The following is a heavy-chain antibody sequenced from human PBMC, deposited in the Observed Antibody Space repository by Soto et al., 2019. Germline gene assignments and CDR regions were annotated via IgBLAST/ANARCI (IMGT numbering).Heavy chain of an antibody. CDR3: AKDDGKYSYVPLKRYGMDV. CDR2: ISGSGGST. V-gene: IGHV3-23*01. CDR1: GFTFSSYA. J-gene: IGHJ6*02. D-gene: IGHD5-18*01. Sequence: GGSLRLSCAASGFTFSSYAMSWVRQAPGKGLEWVSAISGSGGSTYYADSVKGRFTISRDNSKNTLYLQMNSLRAEDTAVYYCAKDDGKYSYVPLKRYGMDVWGQGTTVTVSS.